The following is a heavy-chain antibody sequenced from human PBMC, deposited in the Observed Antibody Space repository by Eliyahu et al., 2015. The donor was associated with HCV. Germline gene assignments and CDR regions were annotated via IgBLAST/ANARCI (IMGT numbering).Heavy chain of an antibody. V-gene: IGHV4-34*01. J-gene: IGHJ3*02. Sequence: QVQLQQWGAGLLKPSETLSLTCAVYGGSFSGYYWSWIRQPPGKGLEWIGEINHSGSTNYNPSLKSRVTISVDTSKNQFSLKLSSVTAADTAVYYCARDYGDYVGEAFDIWGQGTMVTVSS. CDR2: INHSGST. D-gene: IGHD4-17*01. CDR1: GGSFSGYY. CDR3: ARDYGDYVGEAFDI.